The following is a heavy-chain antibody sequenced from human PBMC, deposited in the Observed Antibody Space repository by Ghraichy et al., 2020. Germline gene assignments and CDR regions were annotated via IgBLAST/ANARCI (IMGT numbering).Heavy chain of an antibody. D-gene: IGHD6-6*01. V-gene: IGHV3-23*01. CDR1: GFTFSSYA. Sequence: GGSLRLSCAASGFTFSSYAMCWVRQAPGKGLEWVSAISGSGGSTYYADSVKGRFTISRDNSKNTLYLQMNSLRAEDTAVYYCAKEYSSAWYYYYGMDVWGQGTTVTVSS. J-gene: IGHJ6*02. CDR2: ISGSGGST. CDR3: AKEYSSAWYYYYGMDV.